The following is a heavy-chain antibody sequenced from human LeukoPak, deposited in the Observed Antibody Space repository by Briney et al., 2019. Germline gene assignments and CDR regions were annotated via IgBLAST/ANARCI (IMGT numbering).Heavy chain of an antibody. J-gene: IGHJ5*02. CDR1: GGSISSSSYY. Sequence: SETLSLTCTVSGGSISSSSYYWGWIRQPPGKGLEWIGEIYHSGSTNYNPSLKSRVTISVDKSKNQFSLKLSSVTAADTAVYYCARPPAGYNWNYGFDPWGQGTLVTVSS. CDR2: IYHSGST. CDR3: ARPPAGYNWNYGFDP. V-gene: IGHV4-39*07. D-gene: IGHD1-7*01.